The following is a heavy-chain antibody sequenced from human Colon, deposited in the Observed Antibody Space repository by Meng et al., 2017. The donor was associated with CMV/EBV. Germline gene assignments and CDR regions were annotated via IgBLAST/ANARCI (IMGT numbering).Heavy chain of an antibody. J-gene: IGHJ6*02. CDR3: ARVVVIPADYYTMDV. CDR1: GYTFTSYD. D-gene: IGHD2-2*01. V-gene: IGHV1-18*01. CDR2: ISPYNGNT. Sequence: ASVKVSCKASGYTFTSYDINWVRQATGQGLEWMGLISPYNGNTKYAQRLQDRVTMTTDTSTRTAYMELRSLRSDDTAVYYCARVVVIPADYYTMDVWGQGTTVTVSS.